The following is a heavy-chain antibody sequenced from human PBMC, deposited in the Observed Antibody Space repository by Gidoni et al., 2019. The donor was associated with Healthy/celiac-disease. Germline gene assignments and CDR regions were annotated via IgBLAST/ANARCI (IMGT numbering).Heavy chain of an antibody. Sequence: EVQLVESGGGLVQPGRSLRLSCAASGFTFDDYAMHWVRQAPGKGLEWVSGISWNSGSIGYADSVKGRFTISRDNAKNSLYLQMNSLRAEDTALYYCAKDLGYSSRGAFDIWGQGTMVTVSS. CDR2: ISWNSGSI. CDR3: AKDLGYSSRGAFDI. CDR1: GFTFDDYA. D-gene: IGHD6-13*01. V-gene: IGHV3-9*01. J-gene: IGHJ3*02.